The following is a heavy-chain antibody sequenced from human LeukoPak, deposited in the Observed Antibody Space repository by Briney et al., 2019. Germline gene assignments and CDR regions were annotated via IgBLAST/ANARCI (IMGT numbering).Heavy chain of an antibody. J-gene: IGHJ4*02. CDR1: GGSIRRSAYY. CDR2: ISHSGST. CDR3: ARGSIAAADGGPRTDY. V-gene: IGHV4-39*07. D-gene: IGHD6-13*01. Sequence: SETLSLTCTVSGGSIRRSAYYWGWIRQPPGKGLEWIGTISHSGSTYYNPSLKSRVTISVDTSKNQFSLKLSSVTAADTAVYYCARGSIAAADGGPRTDYWGQGTLVTVSS.